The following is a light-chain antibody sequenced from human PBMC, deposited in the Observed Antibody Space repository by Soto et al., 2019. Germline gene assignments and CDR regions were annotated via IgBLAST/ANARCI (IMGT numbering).Light chain of an antibody. V-gene: IGKV1-27*01. CDR1: QGISNY. Sequence: DIQMTQSPSSLSASVGDRVTITCRASQGISNYLAWYQQKPGKVPKXLIYAASTLQSGVPSRFSGSGSGTDLTITISSLQPEDVETYYCQKYNSAPPTFGQGTRLEIK. CDR2: AAS. CDR3: QKYNSAPPT. J-gene: IGKJ5*01.